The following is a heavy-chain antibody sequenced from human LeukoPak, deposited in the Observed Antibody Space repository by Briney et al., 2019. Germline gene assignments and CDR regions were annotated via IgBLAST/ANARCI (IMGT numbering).Heavy chain of an antibody. CDR1: GGSFSGYY. J-gene: IGHJ4*02. CDR3: ARSKDGSGFAAY. D-gene: IGHD3-22*01. CDR2: INHSGNT. Sequence: SSETLSFTCAVYGGSFSGYYWTWIRQPPGKGLEWIGEINHSGNTNYNPSLKSRVAISVDTSRNQFSLKLSSVIAADTAMYYCARSKDGSGFAAYWGQGTQVTVSS. V-gene: IGHV4-34*01.